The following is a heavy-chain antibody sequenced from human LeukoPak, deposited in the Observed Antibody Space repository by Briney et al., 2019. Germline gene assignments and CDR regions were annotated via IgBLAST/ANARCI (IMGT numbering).Heavy chain of an antibody. CDR1: GFTFSSYA. V-gene: IGHV3-9*03. D-gene: IGHD6-19*01. CDR2: ISWNGGNI. Sequence: GGSLRHSCAASGFTFSSYAMSWVRQAPGKGLEWVSGISWNGGNIGYADSVKGRFIISRDNARNSLYLQMNSLRAEDMALYYCAKGGIAVAGTWFDPWGQGTLVTVSS. CDR3: AKGGIAVAGTWFDP. J-gene: IGHJ5*02.